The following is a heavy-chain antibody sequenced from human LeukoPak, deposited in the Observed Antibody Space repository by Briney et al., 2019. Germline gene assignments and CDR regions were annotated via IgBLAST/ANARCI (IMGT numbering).Heavy chain of an antibody. V-gene: IGHV3-30*02. CDR3: ARVHDIGTGYWTLDP. J-gene: IGHJ5*02. Sequence: QSGGSLRLSCAASGFTFSSYGMHWVRQAPGKGLEWVAFIRYDGSNKYYADSVKGRFTISRDNSKNTLYLQMNSLRSEDAALYYCARVHDIGTGYWTLDPWGQGTLVIVSS. CDR1: GFTFSSYG. CDR2: IRYDGSNK. D-gene: IGHD3-9*01.